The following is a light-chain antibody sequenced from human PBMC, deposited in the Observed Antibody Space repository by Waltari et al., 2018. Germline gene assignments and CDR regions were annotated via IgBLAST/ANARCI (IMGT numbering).Light chain of an antibody. CDR1: QSISSW. CDR3: QQYNNNPT. J-gene: IGKJ4*01. CDR2: HAS. Sequence: DIQLTQSPSALSASVGDRVTITCRASQSISSWLAWYQEKPGKAPKLLISHASTLESGVPSRFSGSGSGTEFTLTVSSLQPDDFATYYCQQYNNNPTFGGGTKVE. V-gene: IGKV1-5*01.